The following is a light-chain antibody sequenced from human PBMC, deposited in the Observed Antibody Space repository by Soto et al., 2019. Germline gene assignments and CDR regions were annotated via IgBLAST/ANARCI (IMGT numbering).Light chain of an antibody. CDR1: QSVSSSY. CDR2: GAS. Sequence: EIVLTQSPGTLSLSPGERATLSCRAGQSVSSSYLAWYQQKPGQAPRLLIYGASSRATGIPARFSGSGSGTDFTLTISSLEPEDFAVYYCQQRSNWPALTFGGGTKVDIK. J-gene: IGKJ4*01. V-gene: IGKV3D-20*02. CDR3: QQRSNWPALT.